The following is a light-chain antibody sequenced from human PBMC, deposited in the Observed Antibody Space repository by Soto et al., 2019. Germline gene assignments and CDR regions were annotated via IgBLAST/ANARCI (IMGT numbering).Light chain of an antibody. CDR3: QHYVSPPIT. CDR2: GAS. CDR1: QSVTSNY. Sequence: EIVLTQPPGTLSSSPGERATLSCRASQSVTSNYLAWYQQKPGQAPRLLVYGASSRATGISDRFSGSGSGTDFTLTISRLEPEDFAVYYCQHYVSPPITFGQGTRLEI. V-gene: IGKV3-20*01. J-gene: IGKJ5*01.